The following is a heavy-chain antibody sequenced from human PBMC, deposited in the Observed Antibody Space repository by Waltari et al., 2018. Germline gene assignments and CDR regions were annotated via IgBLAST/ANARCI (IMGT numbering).Heavy chain of an antibody. J-gene: IGHJ4*02. CDR2: IIPILGIA. Sequence: QVQLVQFGAEVKKPGSSVKVSCKASGGTFSSYAISWVRLAPGQGLEWMGGIIPILGIANYAQKFQGRVTITADKSTSTAYMELSSLRSEDTAVYYCARNEATFCSSTSCGDYWGQGTLVTVSS. D-gene: IGHD2-2*01. V-gene: IGHV1-69*10. CDR3: ARNEATFCSSTSCGDY. CDR1: GGTFSSYA.